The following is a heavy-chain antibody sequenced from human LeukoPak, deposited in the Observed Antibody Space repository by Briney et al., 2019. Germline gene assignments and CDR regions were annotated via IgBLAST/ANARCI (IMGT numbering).Heavy chain of an antibody. CDR1: GFTFNNFA. V-gene: IGHV3-23*01. J-gene: IGHJ4*02. D-gene: IGHD4-23*01. CDR2: ISGNGGST. Sequence: PGGSLRLSCAASGFTFNNFAMNWVRQAPGKGLEWVSVISGNGGSTYYADSVKGRFTISRDNSKSTLYLQMSSLKASDTAMYYCARHKDYGGNSGGFDYWGQGTLVTVSS. CDR3: ARHKDYGGNSGGFDY.